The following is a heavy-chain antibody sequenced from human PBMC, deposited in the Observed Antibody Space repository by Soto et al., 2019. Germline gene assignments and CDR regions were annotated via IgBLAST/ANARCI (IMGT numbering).Heavy chain of an antibody. CDR2: IYYSGST. Sequence: PSETLSLTCTVSGGSISSYYWSWIRQPPGKGLEWIGYIYYSGSTNYNPSLKSRVTISVDTSKNQFSLKLSSVTAADTAVYYCAGRSNGTLYDFWSGYWHYYGMDVWGQGTTVTVSS. CDR1: GGSISSYY. D-gene: IGHD3-3*01. CDR3: AGRSNGTLYDFWSGYWHYYGMDV. V-gene: IGHV4-59*01. J-gene: IGHJ6*02.